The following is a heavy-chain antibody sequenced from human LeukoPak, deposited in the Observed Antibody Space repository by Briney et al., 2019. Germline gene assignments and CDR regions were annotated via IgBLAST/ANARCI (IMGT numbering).Heavy chain of an antibody. V-gene: IGHV4-30-4*08. Sequence: SETLSLTCTVPGGSISSGDYYWSWIRQLPGKGLEWIGYIYYSGSTYYNPSLKSRVTISVDKSKNQFSLKLSSVTAADTAVYYCAREGIVVVPAASRTEYFQHWGQGTLVTVSS. D-gene: IGHD2-2*01. J-gene: IGHJ1*01. CDR2: IYYSGST. CDR3: AREGIVVVPAASRTEYFQH. CDR1: GGSISSGDYY.